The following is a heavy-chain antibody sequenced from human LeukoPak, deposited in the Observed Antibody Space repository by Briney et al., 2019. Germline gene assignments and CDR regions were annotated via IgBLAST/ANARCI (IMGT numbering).Heavy chain of an antibody. CDR3: ARDYYSTSGYYIYYFDY. D-gene: IGHD3-22*01. V-gene: IGHV3-21*01. CDR2: ITSSGTYI. CDR1: GFTFSTYE. J-gene: IGHJ4*02. Sequence: GGSLRLSCAASGFTFSTYEINWVRQAPGKGLEWVSSITSSGTYIYYADSVKGRFTISRDNAKNSLYLQMNSLRAEDTAVYYCARDYYSTSGYYIYYFDYWGQGTLVTVSS.